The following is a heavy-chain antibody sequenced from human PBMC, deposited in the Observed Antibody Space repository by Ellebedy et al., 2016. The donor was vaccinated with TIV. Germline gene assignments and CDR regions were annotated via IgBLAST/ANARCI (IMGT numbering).Heavy chain of an antibody. V-gene: IGHV3-11*01. D-gene: IGHD5-24*01. J-gene: IGHJ5*02. CDR3: VRDGEKVTMYNWFDT. Sequence: GESLKISXAASGFNFSDYYMNWIRQAPGKGLEWLSYISSSGTRTFYADSVKGRFTISRDNAKNSLFMQMNSLRAEDTAVYYCVRDGEKVTMYNWFDTWGQGTLVTVSS. CDR2: ISSSGTRT. CDR1: GFNFSDYY.